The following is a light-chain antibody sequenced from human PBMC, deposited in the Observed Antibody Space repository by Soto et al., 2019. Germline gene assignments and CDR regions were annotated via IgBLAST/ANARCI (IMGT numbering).Light chain of an antibody. Sequence: EIVLAQSPGTLYLSPGERASLSCRASQSVGSSYLAWYQQNPGRAPRLLIYGASRRATGIPDRFSGSGSGTDFTLTISRLEPEDFAMYYCQQIDSSPWTFGQGTKVDIK. CDR3: QQIDSSPWT. CDR1: QSVGSSY. CDR2: GAS. V-gene: IGKV3-20*01. J-gene: IGKJ1*01.